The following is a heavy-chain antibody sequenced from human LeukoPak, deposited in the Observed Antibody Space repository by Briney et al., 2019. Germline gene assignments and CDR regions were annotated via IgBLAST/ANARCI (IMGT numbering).Heavy chain of an antibody. CDR1: GFIFSDHY. V-gene: IGHV3-72*01. CDR3: VRGHNSFDL. CDR2: SRIKTDGYIT. J-gene: IGHJ3*01. Sequence: GGSLRLSCAVSGFIFSDHYLDWVRQPPGRGLEWVGRSRIKTDGYITQYAASVTGRFTNSRDESKNSLYLHMNSLRSEDTAVYFCVRGHNSFDLWGQGTMVTVSS. D-gene: IGHD1-20*01.